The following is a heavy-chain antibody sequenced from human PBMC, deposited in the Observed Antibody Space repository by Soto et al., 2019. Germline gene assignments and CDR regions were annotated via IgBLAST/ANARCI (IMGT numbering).Heavy chain of an antibody. Sequence: QVQLVESGGGVVQPGRSLRLSCAASGFTFSSYAMHWVRQAPGKGLEWVAVISYDGSNKYYADSVKGRFTISRDNSKNTLYLQMNSLRAEDTAVYYCARDRWVAVVAAPFDYWGQGTLVTVSS. D-gene: IGHD2-15*01. J-gene: IGHJ4*02. CDR1: GFTFSSYA. V-gene: IGHV3-30-3*01. CDR3: ARDRWVAVVAAPFDY. CDR2: ISYDGSNK.